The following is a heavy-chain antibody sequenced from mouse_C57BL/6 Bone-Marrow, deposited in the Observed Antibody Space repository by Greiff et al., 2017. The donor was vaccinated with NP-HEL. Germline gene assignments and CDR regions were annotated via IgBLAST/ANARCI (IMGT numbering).Heavy chain of an antibody. J-gene: IGHJ2*01. CDR1: GFTFTDYY. D-gene: IGHD2-3*01. V-gene: IGHV7-3*01. Sequence: EVKVVESGGGLVQPGGSLSLSCAASGFTFTDYYMSWVRQPPGKALEWLGFIRNKANGYTTEYSASVKGRFTISRDNSQSILYLQMNALRAEDSATYYCARYRESYDGYFDYWGQGTTLTVSS. CDR2: IRNKANGYTT. CDR3: ARYRESYDGYFDY.